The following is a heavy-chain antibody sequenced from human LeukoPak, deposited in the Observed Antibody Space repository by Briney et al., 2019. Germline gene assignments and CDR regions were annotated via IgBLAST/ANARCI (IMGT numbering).Heavy chain of an antibody. D-gene: IGHD1-26*01. CDR2: INWNGGST. Sequence: GGSLRLSCAASGFTFDDYGMSWVRQAPGKGLEWVSGINWNGGSTGYADSVKGRFTISRDNAKNSLYLQMNSLRAEDTALYYCARGLVVGAKIPKGWFDPWGQGTLVTVSS. V-gene: IGHV3-20*04. CDR1: GFTFDDYG. J-gene: IGHJ5*02. CDR3: ARGLVVGAKIPKGWFDP.